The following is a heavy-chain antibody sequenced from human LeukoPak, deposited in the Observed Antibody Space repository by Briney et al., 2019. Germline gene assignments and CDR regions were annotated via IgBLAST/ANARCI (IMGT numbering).Heavy chain of an antibody. J-gene: IGHJ5*02. CDR2: IYYSGST. D-gene: IGHD2-2*01. Sequence: SETLSLTCTVSGGSISSGGYYWSWIRQHPGKGLEWIGYIYYSGSTYYNPSLKSRVTISVDTSKNQFSLKLSSVAAADTAVYYCARGAGGPANWFDPWGQGTLVTVSS. CDR1: GGSISSGGYY. V-gene: IGHV4-31*03. CDR3: ARGAGGPANWFDP.